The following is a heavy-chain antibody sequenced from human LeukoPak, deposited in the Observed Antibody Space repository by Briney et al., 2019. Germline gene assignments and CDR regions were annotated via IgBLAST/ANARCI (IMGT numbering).Heavy chain of an antibody. V-gene: IGHV3-66*01. Sequence: GGSLRLSCAASGFTVSNNYMRWVRQAPGKGLEWVSLIYSGGSTYYADSVKGRFTISRDNSKNILYLQMNSLRAEDTAVYYCARDRHCSSSSCYGLWGQGTRVTVSS. CDR2: IYSGGST. CDR1: GFTVSNNY. J-gene: IGHJ4*02. CDR3: ARDRHCSSSSCYGL. D-gene: IGHD2-2*01.